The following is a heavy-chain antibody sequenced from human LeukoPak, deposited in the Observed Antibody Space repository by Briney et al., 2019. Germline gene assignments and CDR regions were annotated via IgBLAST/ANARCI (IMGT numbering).Heavy chain of an antibody. CDR1: GFTFDDYA. Sequence: GGSLRLSCAASGFTFDDYAMHWVRQAPGKGLEWVSGISWNSGSIGYADSVKGRFTISRDNAKDSLYLQMNSLRAEDTALYYCAKDWGPIVATGSDYWGQGTLVTVSS. J-gene: IGHJ4*02. CDR2: ISWNSGSI. V-gene: IGHV3-9*01. CDR3: AKDWGPIVATGSDY. D-gene: IGHD5-12*01.